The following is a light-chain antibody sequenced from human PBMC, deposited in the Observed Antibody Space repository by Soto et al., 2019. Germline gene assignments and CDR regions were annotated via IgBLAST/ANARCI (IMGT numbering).Light chain of an antibody. CDR2: DVS. CDR3: SSYTSSSTLEGV. J-gene: IGLJ1*01. CDR1: SSDVGGYNY. V-gene: IGLV2-14*01. Sequence: QSALTQPASVSGSPGQSITISCTGTSSDVGGYNYVSWYQQHPGKAPKLMIYDVSNRPSGVSNRFSGSKSGNTASLTISGLQAEDEADYYCSSYTSSSTLEGVFGTGTNVTV.